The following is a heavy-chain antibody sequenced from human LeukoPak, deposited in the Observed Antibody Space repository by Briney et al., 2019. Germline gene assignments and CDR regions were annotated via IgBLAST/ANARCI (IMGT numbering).Heavy chain of an antibody. CDR1: GFTFSSYE. V-gene: IGHV3-48*03. Sequence: GGSLRLSCAASGFTFSSYEVNWVRQAPGKGLEWVSYISSSGRTTHYADSVKGRFTISRDNAKDSLYLQMNSLRAEDTAVYYRARVATAGTTFYYGMDVWGQGTTVTVSS. D-gene: IGHD6-13*01. J-gene: IGHJ6*02. CDR2: ISSSGRTT. CDR3: ARVATAGTTFYYGMDV.